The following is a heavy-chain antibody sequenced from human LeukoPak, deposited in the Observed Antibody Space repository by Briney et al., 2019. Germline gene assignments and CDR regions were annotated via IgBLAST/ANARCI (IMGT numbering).Heavy chain of an antibody. V-gene: IGHV3-21*04. Sequence: GGSLRLSCVASGFTFTNAWMSWVRQAPGKGLEWVSSISSSSSYIYYADSVKGRFTISRDNSKNTLYLQMNSLRAEDTAVYYCAKDRLRLPFWGQGTLVIVSS. D-gene: IGHD6-25*01. J-gene: IGHJ4*02. CDR2: ISSSSSYI. CDR1: GFTFTNAW. CDR3: AKDRLRLPF.